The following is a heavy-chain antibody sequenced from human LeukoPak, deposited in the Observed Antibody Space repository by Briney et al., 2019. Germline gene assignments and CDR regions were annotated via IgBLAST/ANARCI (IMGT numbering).Heavy chain of an antibody. Sequence: ASVKVSCKASGYTFNNYFISWVRQAPGQGVEWVGWISPHSHTTHYAEKVQGRVTMTTDTSTSTVYMELRNLRSDDTAVYFCARGQSMYYWGQGTPVTVSS. J-gene: IGHJ4*02. CDR2: ISPHSHTT. CDR3: ARGQSMYY. V-gene: IGHV1-18*01. D-gene: IGHD2-8*01. CDR1: GYTFNNYF.